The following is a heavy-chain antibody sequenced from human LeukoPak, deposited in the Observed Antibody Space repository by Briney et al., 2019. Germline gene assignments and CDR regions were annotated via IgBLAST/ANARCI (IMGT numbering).Heavy chain of an antibody. J-gene: IGHJ6*03. CDR3: ATYTCSGGSCYGYYVDV. CDR1: GGSFRNYY. V-gene: IGHV4-34*01. CDR2: INHDGIT. Sequence: SETLSLTCAVYGGSFRNYYWTWIRQSPGKGLEWIGEINHDGITNYNPPLKSRVTISADTSKNQFSLNLNSVTVADTAVYYCATYTCSGGSCYGYYVDVWGNGTTVTVSS. D-gene: IGHD2-15*01.